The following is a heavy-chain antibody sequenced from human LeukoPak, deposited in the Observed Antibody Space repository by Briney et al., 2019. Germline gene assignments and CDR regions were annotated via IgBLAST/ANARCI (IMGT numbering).Heavy chain of an antibody. Sequence: GGSLRLSCEASGFTVSSNYMSWVRQAPGKGLEWDSVIYSGGSTYYADSVKGRFSFYRDNSKNTLYLQMNSLRAGDTAVYYCARDHSPEYNSSAGYFQLWGQGTLVTVSS. CDR2: IYSGGST. CDR1: GFTVSSNY. J-gene: IGHJ1*01. CDR3: ARDHSPEYNSSAGYFQL. D-gene: IGHD6-6*01. V-gene: IGHV3-66*01.